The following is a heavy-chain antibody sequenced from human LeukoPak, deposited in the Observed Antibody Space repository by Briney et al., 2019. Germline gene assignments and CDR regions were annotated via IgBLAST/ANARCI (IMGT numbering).Heavy chain of an antibody. J-gene: IGHJ4*02. CDR1: GFTFSDYY. D-gene: IGHD4-23*01. CDR2: ISSSSSYT. V-gene: IGHV3-11*05. Sequence: GGSLRHSSAASGFTFSDYYISWIRQAPGKGLEWVSYISSSSSYTNYADSVKGRFTISRDNAKNSLYLQMNSLRAEDTAVYYCARAYYGCNPDLWGQGTLVTVSS. CDR3: ARAYYGCNPDL.